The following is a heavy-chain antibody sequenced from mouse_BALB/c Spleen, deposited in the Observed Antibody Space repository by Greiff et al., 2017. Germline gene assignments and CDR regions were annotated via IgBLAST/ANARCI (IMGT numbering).Heavy chain of an antibody. Sequence: EVKLVESGAGLVKPGGSLKLSCAASGFTFSSYAMYWVRQSPEKRLEWVAEISSGGSYTYYPDTVTGRSTISRDNAKNTLYLEMSSLRSEDTAMYYCARDGYFDVWGAGTTVTVSS. V-gene: IGHV5-9-4*01. CDR3: ARDGYFDV. J-gene: IGHJ1*01. CDR2: ISSGGSYT. CDR1: GFTFSSYA.